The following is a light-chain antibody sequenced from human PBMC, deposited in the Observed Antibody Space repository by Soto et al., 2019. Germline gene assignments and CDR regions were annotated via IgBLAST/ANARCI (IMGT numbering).Light chain of an antibody. V-gene: IGLV2-14*02. CDR3: CSYTTITTVI. CDR2: EGT. Sequence: QAASVSGSPGQSITISCTGSSSDVGRYNLVSWYQHLPGKAPKLIIYEGTKRPSGVSYRFSASTSGNMASLTISGLQTEDEADYYCCSYTTITTVIFGGGTKLTVL. J-gene: IGLJ2*01. CDR1: SSDVGRYNL.